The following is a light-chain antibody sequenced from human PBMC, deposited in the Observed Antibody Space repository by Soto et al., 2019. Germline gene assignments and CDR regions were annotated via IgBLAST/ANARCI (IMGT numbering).Light chain of an antibody. V-gene: IGLV2-8*01. Sequence: QSALTQPPSASGSPGQSVTISCTGTSTDIGGYNFVSWYQQQPGKAPRLLIYEVYKRPSGVPDRFSGSKSGSTASLTVSGLPGDDEAYYYCTSFARSEDPCVVFGGGTKLTVL. J-gene: IGLJ2*01. CDR3: TSFARSEDPCVV. CDR2: EVY. CDR1: STDIGGYNF.